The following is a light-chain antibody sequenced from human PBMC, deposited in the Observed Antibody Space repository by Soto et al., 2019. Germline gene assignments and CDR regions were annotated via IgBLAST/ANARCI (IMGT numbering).Light chain of an antibody. J-gene: IGKJ1*01. CDR3: QKYNSAPWT. V-gene: IGKV1-27*01. Sequence: IQMTQSPSSLSASVGDRVTITCLASQSISSYLNWYQQKPGKAPKLLIYAASTLQSGVPSRFSGSGSGTDFTLTISSLQPEDVATYYCQKYNSAPWTFGQGTKVDIK. CDR2: AAS. CDR1: QSISSY.